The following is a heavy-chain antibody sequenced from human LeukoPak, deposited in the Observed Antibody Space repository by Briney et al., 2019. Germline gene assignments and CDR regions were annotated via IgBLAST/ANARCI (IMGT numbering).Heavy chain of an antibody. CDR1: GFTFSSYG. CDR2: ISYHVSNK. J-gene: IGHJ4*02. D-gene: IGHD3-10*01. CDR3: GKDVDPLGPGSYVKGFDY. Sequence: GGSLRLSCAASGFTFSSYGMHWVRQAPGRGLEWVAVISYHVSNKYYAVSVKGRFTISRDYSKNTLYLQMVSLRAECTAVYYCGKDVDPLGPGSYVKGFDYWAQETRVPVPS. V-gene: IGHV3-30*18.